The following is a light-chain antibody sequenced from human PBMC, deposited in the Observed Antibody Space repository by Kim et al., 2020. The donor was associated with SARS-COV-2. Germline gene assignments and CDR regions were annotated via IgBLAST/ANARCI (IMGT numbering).Light chain of an antibody. CDR1: SLRRYY. J-gene: IGLJ2*01. CDR3: NSRDTISKHVV. V-gene: IGLV3-19*01. CDR2: DKN. Sequence: ALGQTVRITCQGASLRRYYASWYQQKPGQAPLLVIYDKNIRPSGIPDRFSGSSSGNTASLTITGAQAEDEADYYCNSRDTISKHVVFGGGTQLTVL.